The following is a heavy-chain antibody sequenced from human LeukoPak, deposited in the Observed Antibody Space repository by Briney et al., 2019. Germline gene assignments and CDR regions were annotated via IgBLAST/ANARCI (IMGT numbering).Heavy chain of an antibody. J-gene: IGHJ4*02. V-gene: IGHV4-59*01. D-gene: IGHD5-18*01. Sequence: PSETLSLTCTVSGGSISSYYWSWIRQPPGKGLEWIGYIYYSGNTNYNPSLKSRVTISVDTSKNQFSLKLSSVTAADTAVYYCAGDSYGLDYWGQGTLVTVSS. CDR2: IYYSGNT. CDR1: GGSISSYY. CDR3: AGDSYGLDY.